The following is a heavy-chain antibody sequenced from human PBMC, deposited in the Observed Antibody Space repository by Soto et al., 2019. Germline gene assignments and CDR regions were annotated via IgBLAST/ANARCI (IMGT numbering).Heavy chain of an antibody. D-gene: IGHD1-7*01. CDR1: GGTFSSYA. V-gene: IGHV1-69*05. Sequence: QVQLVQSGAEVKKPGSSVKVSCKASGGTFSSYAISWVRQAPGQGLEWMGGIIPIFGTANYAQKFQGRVTTTLDXXTSTAYMELSSLRSEDTAVYYCARGWVEELELPVYWGQGTLVTVSS. J-gene: IGHJ4*02. CDR3: ARGWVEELELPVY. CDR2: IIPIFGTA.